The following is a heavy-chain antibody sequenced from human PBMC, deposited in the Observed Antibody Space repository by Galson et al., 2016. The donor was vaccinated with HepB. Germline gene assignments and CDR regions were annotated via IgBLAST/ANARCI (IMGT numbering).Heavy chain of an antibody. CDR1: GVSMSSGGDY. CDR2: IYYSGST. J-gene: IGHJ4*02. V-gene: IGHV4-31*03. D-gene: IGHD3-10*01. CDR3: TRDSYYHGTGSPVD. Sequence: TLSLTCTVSGVSMSSGGDYWSWIRQHPGRGLEWIGHIYYSGSTPSNPSLKSRVTLSVDTSKNQFSLKLTSVTAADTAVYYCTRDSYYHGTGSPVDWGQGTLVTVSS.